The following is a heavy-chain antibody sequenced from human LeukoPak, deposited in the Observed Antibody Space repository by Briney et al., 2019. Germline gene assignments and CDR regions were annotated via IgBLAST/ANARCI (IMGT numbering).Heavy chain of an antibody. D-gene: IGHD3-9*01. CDR2: IISRTSGCAT. Sequence: GGSPRVSRKGPGLSLNKALKRRGPPAARERPGGVGRIISRTSGCATDYAAPVTGRFTISRDDSQNTPDLQMNSLKSEDTAVYYCTTYRYSYEVTGYSYFDYWGQGIPVTVSS. J-gene: IGHJ4*02. CDR1: GLSLNKAL. CDR3: TTYRYSYEVTGYSYFDY. V-gene: IGHV3-15*01.